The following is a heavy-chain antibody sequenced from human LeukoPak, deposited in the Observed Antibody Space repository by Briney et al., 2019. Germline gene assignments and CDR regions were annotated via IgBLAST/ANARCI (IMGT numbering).Heavy chain of an antibody. J-gene: IGHJ4*02. V-gene: IGHV4-59*01. CDR3: ARVRDYYYDNCGYYDY. CDR2: IYYSGNT. Sequence: PSETLSLTCTVSDGSIGGYFWTWIRQAPGKGLEWIGHIYYSGNTNYDPSLKNRVSISVDTSKNQISLKLTSVTSADTAKYYCARVRDYYYDNCGYYDYWGQGTLVTVSS. CDR1: DGSIGGYF. D-gene: IGHD3-22*01.